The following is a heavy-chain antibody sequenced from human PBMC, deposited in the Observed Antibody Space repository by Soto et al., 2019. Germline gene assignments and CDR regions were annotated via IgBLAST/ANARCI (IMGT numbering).Heavy chain of an antibody. CDR1: GGSFSGYY. CDR3: ARGLRDDFWSGYYREKYYFDY. J-gene: IGHJ4*02. CDR2: INHSGST. V-gene: IGHV4-34*01. Sequence: SETLSLTCAVYGGSFSGYYWSWIRQPPGKGLEWVGEINHSGSTNYNPSLKSRVTISVDTSKNQFSLKLSSVTAADTAVYYCARGLRDDFWSGYYREKYYFDYWGQGTLVTVSS. D-gene: IGHD3-3*01.